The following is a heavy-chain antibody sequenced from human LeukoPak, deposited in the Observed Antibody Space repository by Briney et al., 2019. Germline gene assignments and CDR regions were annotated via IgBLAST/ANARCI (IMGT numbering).Heavy chain of an antibody. J-gene: IGHJ4*02. CDR2: ISSSGSML. D-gene: IGHD6-13*01. Sequence: KSGGSLRLSCTVSGFTLSDYYMSWVRQAPGKGLEWVSYISSSGSMLHYADSVEGRFTISRDNAKNSLYLQMSSLRVEDTAVYYCTRRPYSSSWYYFDYWGQGTLVTVSS. V-gene: IGHV3-11*04. CDR3: TRRPYSSSWYYFDY. CDR1: GFTLSDYY.